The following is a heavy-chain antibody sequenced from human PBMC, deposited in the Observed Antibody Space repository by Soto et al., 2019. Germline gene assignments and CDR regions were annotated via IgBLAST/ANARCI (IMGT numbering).Heavy chain of an antibody. CDR1: GGSISGYY. J-gene: IGHJ4*02. V-gene: IGHV4-59*08. Sequence: XXXLSXXXTVSGGSISGYYWSWIRQPPGKGLQWIGYIYSSGSTNYNPSLKSRVTISVDTSKNQFSLNLSSVTAADTAVYYCARQRRDFDYWGQGSLVTVSS. CDR3: ARQRRDFDY. CDR2: IYSSGST.